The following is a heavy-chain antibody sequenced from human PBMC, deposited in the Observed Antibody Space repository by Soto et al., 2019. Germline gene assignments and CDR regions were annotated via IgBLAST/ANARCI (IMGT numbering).Heavy chain of an antibody. CDR1: GGIFSSYA. V-gene: IGHV1-69*13. J-gene: IGHJ4*02. CDR2: IIPVFGTP. Sequence: SVKVSCKASGGIFSSYAITWVRQAPGQGPEWMGGIIPVFGTPKYAQKFQGRVTITADESTSTVYMELNSLRSEDTAVYYCAIGPVALVMSNPRSFSFDYWGPGTLVTVSS. D-gene: IGHD2-15*01. CDR3: AIGPVALVMSNPRSFSFDY.